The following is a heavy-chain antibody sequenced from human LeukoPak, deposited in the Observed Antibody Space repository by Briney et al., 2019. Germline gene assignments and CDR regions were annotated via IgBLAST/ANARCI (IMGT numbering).Heavy chain of an antibody. V-gene: IGHV3-7*01. D-gene: IGHD6-19*01. CDR3: ARVTVAGRGREDLQR. CDR2: IKPDGSEQ. CDR1: GFTFSTYW. Sequence: GGSLRLSCAASGFTFSTYWMSWVRQAPGKGLEWVANIKPDGSEQYYVDSVKGRFTISRDNAKNSLYLQMNSLRAEDTAVYYCARVTVAGRGREDLQRWGQGTLVTVSS. J-gene: IGHJ1*01.